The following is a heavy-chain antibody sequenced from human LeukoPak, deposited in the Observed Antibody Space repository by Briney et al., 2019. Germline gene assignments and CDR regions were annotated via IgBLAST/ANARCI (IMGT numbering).Heavy chain of an antibody. CDR2: IYSGGST. CDR3: ARDSPNLGIDY. V-gene: IGHV3-53*01. D-gene: IGHD3-16*01. CDR1: GVTLSSYA. Sequence: GGSLRLSCAASGVTLSSYAMSWVRQAPGKGLEWVSVIYSGGSTYYADSVKGRFTISRDNSKNTLYLQMNSLRAEDTAVYYCARDSPNLGIDYWGQGTLVTVSS. J-gene: IGHJ4*02.